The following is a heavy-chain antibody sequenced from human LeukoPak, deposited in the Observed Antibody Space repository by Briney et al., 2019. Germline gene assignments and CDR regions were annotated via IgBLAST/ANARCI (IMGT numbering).Heavy chain of an antibody. Sequence: SETLSLTCTVSGGCISSNYCSWIRQPPGKGQEWIGYVYYSGRTNYNSSLKSRVTISVDTSKNQFSLRLSSVTAADTAVYYCARDFRGGYDFWSGYYTPYYFDYWGQGTLVTVSP. V-gene: IGHV4-59*01. CDR2: VYYSGRT. D-gene: IGHD3-3*01. CDR3: ARDFRGGYDFWSGYYTPYYFDY. J-gene: IGHJ4*02. CDR1: GGCISSNY.